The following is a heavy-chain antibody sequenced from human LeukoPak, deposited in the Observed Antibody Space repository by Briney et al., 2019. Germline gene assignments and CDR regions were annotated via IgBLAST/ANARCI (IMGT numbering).Heavy chain of an antibody. CDR2: IAYTGTI. CDR1: GFTFSRYS. J-gene: IGHJ4*02. V-gene: IGHV3-48*01. Sequence: GGSLRLSCTASGFTFSRYSMNWVRQVPGRGLEWVAYIAYTGTIHYADSVKGRFAISRDNAKNSLYLQMNSLRAEDTAVYYCARDPHSLDYWGQGTRVTVSS. CDR3: ARDPHSLDY.